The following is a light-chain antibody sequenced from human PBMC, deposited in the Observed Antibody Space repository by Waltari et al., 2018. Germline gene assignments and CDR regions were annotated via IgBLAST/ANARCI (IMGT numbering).Light chain of an antibody. Sequence: DIQMTQSPSTLSASVGERVTITCQASQNINRWLAWYQQKPGKAPNLLIYKTSSLESGVPSRFSGSGSGTEFTLTIDTLQPDDFATYHCQQYKSYPWTFGQGTKVEI. CDR3: QQYKSYPWT. J-gene: IGKJ1*01. CDR1: QNINRW. CDR2: KTS. V-gene: IGKV1-5*03.